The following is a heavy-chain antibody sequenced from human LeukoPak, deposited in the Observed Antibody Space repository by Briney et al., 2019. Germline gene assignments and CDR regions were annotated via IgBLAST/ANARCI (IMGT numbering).Heavy chain of an antibody. CDR3: AKVRVVFNWNYAYYFDS. CDR1: GFTFSDYG. J-gene: IGHJ4*02. CDR2: MRYDGRSK. Sequence: GGSLRLSCAASGFTFSDYGMHWVRQAPGKGLEWVAFMRYDGRSKYFADSVKGRFTISRDNSKNTLYLQMNSLRAEDTAVYYCAKVRVVFNWNYAYYFDSWGQGTLVTVSS. D-gene: IGHD1-7*01. V-gene: IGHV3-30*02.